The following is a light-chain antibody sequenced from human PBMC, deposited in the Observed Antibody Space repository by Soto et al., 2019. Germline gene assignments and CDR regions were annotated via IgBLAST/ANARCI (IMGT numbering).Light chain of an antibody. CDR3: KSYDSSLRGVV. CDR2: GNI. J-gene: IGLJ2*01. V-gene: IGLV1-40*01. Sequence: QSVLTQPPSVSGAPGQRVTISCTGSSSNIGAGYDVHWYQQLPGTAPKLLIYGNINRPSGVPDRFSGSRSGTSASLAITGLQAEDEADYYCKSYDSSLRGVVFGGGTKLTVL. CDR1: SSNIGAGYD.